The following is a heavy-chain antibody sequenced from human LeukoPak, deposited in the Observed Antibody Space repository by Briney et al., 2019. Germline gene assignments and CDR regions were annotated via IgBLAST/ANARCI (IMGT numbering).Heavy chain of an antibody. Sequence: KPSETLSLTCTVSGGSISSYYWSWIRQPPGKGLEWIGYIYYSGSTNYNPSLKSRVTISVDTSKNQFSLKLSSVTAADTAVYYCARGILWWRSNRNWFDPWGQGTLVTVSS. CDR1: GGSISSYY. D-gene: IGHD2-21*01. J-gene: IGHJ5*02. CDR3: ARGILWWRSNRNWFDP. V-gene: IGHV4-59*12. CDR2: IYYSGST.